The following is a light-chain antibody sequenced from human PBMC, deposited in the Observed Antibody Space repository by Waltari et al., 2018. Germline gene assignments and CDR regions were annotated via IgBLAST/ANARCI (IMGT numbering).Light chain of an antibody. CDR3: SSYTTTSTLLVV. CDR1: SSDIVRSNY. Sequence: QSALTQPASVSGSPGQSITISCTGTSSDIVRSNYVSRYQHHPGKAPNLLIFDVNNRPSGVSDRFSGSKSGNTASLTISGLQAEDEADYYCSSYTTTSTLLVVFGGGTKLTVL. V-gene: IGLV2-14*03. J-gene: IGLJ2*01. CDR2: DVN.